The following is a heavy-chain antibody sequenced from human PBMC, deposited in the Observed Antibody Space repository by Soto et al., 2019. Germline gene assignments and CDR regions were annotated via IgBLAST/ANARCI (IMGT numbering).Heavy chain of an antibody. D-gene: IGHD6-13*01. CDR2: INTNTGNP. J-gene: IGHJ6*02. CDR1: GGTFTSYA. CDR3: ARGDSSSWYWDYYYGMDV. V-gene: IGHV7-4-1*01. Sequence: ASVKVSCTASGGTFTSYAMNWVRQAPGQGLEWMGWINTNTGNPTYAQGFTGRFVFSLDTSVSTAYLQICSLKAEDTAVYYCARGDSSSWYWDYYYGMDVWGQGTTVTVSS.